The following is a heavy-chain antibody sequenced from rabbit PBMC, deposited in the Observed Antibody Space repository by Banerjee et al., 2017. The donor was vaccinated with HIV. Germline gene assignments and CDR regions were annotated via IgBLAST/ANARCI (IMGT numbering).Heavy chain of an antibody. V-gene: IGHV1S45*01. Sequence: QEQLEESGGDLVKPGASLTLTCTASGFSFSSSYWICWVRQPPGRGLEWIACIGTGDGRTYYASWAKGRFTISKTSSTTVTLQMTSLTAADTATYFCARGYTNNNGGYVRLNLWGPGTLVTVS. CDR1: GFSFSSSYW. CDR3: ARGYTNNNGGYVRLNL. D-gene: IGHD1-1*01. CDR2: IGTGDGRT. J-gene: IGHJ3*01.